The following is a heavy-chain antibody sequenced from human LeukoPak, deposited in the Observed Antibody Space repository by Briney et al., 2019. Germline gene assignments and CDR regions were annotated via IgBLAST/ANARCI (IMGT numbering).Heavy chain of an antibody. CDR2: IKQDGSEK. V-gene: IGHV3-7*01. J-gene: IGHJ4*02. CDR3: ARDSNIVVVPAGDY. Sequence: GGSLRLSCAASGFTFSSYWMSWVRQAPGKGLEWVANIKQDGSEKYYVDSVKGRFTISRDNAKNSLYLQMNSLRAEDTAVYYCARDSNIVVVPAGDYWGQGTLVTVSS. D-gene: IGHD2-2*01. CDR1: GFTFSSYW.